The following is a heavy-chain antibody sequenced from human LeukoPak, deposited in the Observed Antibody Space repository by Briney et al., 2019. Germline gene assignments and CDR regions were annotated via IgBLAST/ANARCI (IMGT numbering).Heavy chain of an antibody. V-gene: IGHV1-2*02. CDR1: GYTFTGYY. D-gene: IGHD3-3*01. Sequence: ASVKVSCKASGYTFTGYYMHWVRQAPGQGLEWMGWINPNSGGKNYAKKFQGRVTMTRDTSISTAYRELSRLRSDDTAVYYCARGITIFGVDFDYWGQGTLVTVSS. J-gene: IGHJ4*02. CDR2: INPNSGGK. CDR3: ARGITIFGVDFDY.